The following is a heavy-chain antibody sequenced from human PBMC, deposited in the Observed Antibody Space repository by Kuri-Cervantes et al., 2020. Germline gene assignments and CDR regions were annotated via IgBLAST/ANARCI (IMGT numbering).Heavy chain of an antibody. Sequence: GESLKISCKGSGYSFTDDWIGWVRQMPGKGLEWMGIIYPGDSDTRYSPSFEGQVTISADKSISTAYLQWSSLKASDTAMYYCARRGVTTLYYYYYMDVWGKGTTVTVSS. V-gene: IGHV5-51*01. CDR1: GYSFTDDW. CDR2: IYPGDSDT. D-gene: IGHD4-17*01. J-gene: IGHJ6*03. CDR3: ARRGVTTLYYYYYMDV.